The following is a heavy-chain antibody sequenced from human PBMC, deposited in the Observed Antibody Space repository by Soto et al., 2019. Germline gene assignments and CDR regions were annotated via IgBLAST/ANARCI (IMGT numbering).Heavy chain of an antibody. J-gene: IGHJ4*02. D-gene: IGHD1-1*01. CDR3: ARHSNEYRKSLDY. Sequence: QLQLQESGPGLVKPSETLSLTCTVSGGSVSGYYWSWIRQSPGKGLEWIAYIYYIGSFNSNPSLKSRVTISVDTSKNQFSLKLSSVTAADTAVYYCARHSNEYRKSLDYWGQGTLVTVSS. V-gene: IGHV4-59*08. CDR1: GGSVSGYY. CDR2: IYYIGSF.